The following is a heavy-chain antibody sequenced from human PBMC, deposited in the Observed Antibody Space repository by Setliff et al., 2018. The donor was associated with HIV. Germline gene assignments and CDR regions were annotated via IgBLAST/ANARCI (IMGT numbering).Heavy chain of an antibody. Sequence: ETLSLTCAVYGGSFSGYYWSWIRQPPGKGLEWIGEINHSGSTNYNPSLKSRVTISVDTSKNQFSLKLSSVTAADTAVYYCARSSIAARAPQRLRYYYGMDVWGQGTTVTVSS. CDR1: GGSFSGYY. V-gene: IGHV4-34*01. CDR2: INHSGST. J-gene: IGHJ6*02. D-gene: IGHD6-6*01. CDR3: ARSSIAARAPQRLRYYYGMDV.